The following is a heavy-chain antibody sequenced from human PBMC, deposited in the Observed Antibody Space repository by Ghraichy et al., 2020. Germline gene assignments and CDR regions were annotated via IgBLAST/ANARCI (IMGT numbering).Heavy chain of an antibody. CDR3: VMCSGGRCHQSAFDF. D-gene: IGHD2-15*01. CDR2: IKQDGSQK. V-gene: IGHV3-7*01. J-gene: IGHJ3*01. Sequence: GGSLRLSCAASGFAFSSYWITWVRQAPGKGLEWVANIKQDGSQKNYVDSVKGRFTISRDNAENSLYLQMNSLRAEDTAVYYCVMCSGGRCHQSAFDFWGQGTMVTVSS. CDR1: GFAFSSYW.